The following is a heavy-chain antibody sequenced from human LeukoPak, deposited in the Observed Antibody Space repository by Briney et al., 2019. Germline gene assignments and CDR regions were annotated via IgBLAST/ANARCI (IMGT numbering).Heavy chain of an antibody. CDR3: ARGVGATTRFRFDY. D-gene: IGHD1-26*01. CDR1: GYSISSGYY. Sequence: PSETLSLTCTVSGYSISSGYYWGWIRQPPGKGLEWIGSIYHSGSTYYNPSLKSRVTISVDTSKNQFSLKLSSVTAADTAVYYCARGVGATTRFRFDYWGQGTLVTASS. J-gene: IGHJ4*02. V-gene: IGHV4-38-2*02. CDR2: IYHSGST.